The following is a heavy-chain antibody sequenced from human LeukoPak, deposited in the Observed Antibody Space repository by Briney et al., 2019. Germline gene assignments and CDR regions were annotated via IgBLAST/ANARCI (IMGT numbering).Heavy chain of an antibody. CDR3: ARDSSGAGSDY. CDR2: MNPNNGNT. CDR1: GYTFTSYD. J-gene: IGHJ4*02. D-gene: IGHD3-22*01. V-gene: IGHV1-8*01. Sequence: GASVKVSCKASGYTFTSYDINWVRQATGQGLEWMGWMNPNNGNTGYAQNFQGRVTMTRNTSISTAYMELSSLRSEATAVYYSARDSSGAGSDYWGQGTLVTVSS.